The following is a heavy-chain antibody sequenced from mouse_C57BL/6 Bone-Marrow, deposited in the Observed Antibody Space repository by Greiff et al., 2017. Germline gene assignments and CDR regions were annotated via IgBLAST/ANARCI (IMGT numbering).Heavy chain of an antibody. V-gene: IGHV1-53*01. CDR2: INPSNGGT. D-gene: IGHD1-1*01. Sequence: QVQLQQPGTELVKPGASVKLSCKASGYTFTSYWMHWVKQRPGQGLEWIGNINPSNGGTNYNEKFKSKATLTVDKSSSTAYMQLSSLTSEDSAVYYCARYRGYYGSSYWYFDVWGTGTTVTVSS. CDR3: ARYRGYYGSSYWYFDV. CDR1: GYTFTSYW. J-gene: IGHJ1*03.